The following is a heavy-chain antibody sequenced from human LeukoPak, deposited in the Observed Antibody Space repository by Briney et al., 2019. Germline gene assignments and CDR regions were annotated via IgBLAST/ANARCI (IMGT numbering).Heavy chain of an antibody. D-gene: IGHD2-15*01. CDR1: GFTFDDYA. Sequence: PGGSLRLSCAASGFTFDDYAMHWVRHAPGKGLEWVSGISWNSGSIVYADSVKGRFTIYRDNAKNSLYLQMNSLSAEDTALYYCAKVGGSKYYYYYYMDVWGKGTTVTVSS. V-gene: IGHV3-9*01. CDR3: AKVGGSKYYYYYYMDV. J-gene: IGHJ6*03. CDR2: ISWNSGSI.